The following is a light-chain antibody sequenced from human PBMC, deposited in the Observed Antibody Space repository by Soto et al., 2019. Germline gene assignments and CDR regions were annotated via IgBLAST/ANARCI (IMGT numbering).Light chain of an antibody. CDR3: QQYFGLPPT. CDR2: WAS. J-gene: IGKJ4*01. Sequence: DIVMTQSPDSLAVSLGERATINCKSSQNILFSSNNRNYLAWYQRKPGQPPKLLISWASTRESGVPDRFSGSGSGTDFTLTISSLQAEDVAVSYCQQYFGLPPTFGGGTKVEIK. CDR1: QNILFSSNNRNY. V-gene: IGKV4-1*01.